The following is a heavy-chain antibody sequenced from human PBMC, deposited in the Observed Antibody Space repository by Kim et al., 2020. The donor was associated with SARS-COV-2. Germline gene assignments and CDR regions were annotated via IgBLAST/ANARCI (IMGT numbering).Heavy chain of an antibody. V-gene: IGHV4-59*01. CDR2: IYYSGST. Sequence: SETLSLTCTVSGGSISSYYWSWIRQPPGKGLEWIGYIYYSGSTNYNPSLKSRVTISVDTSKNQFSLKLSSVTAADTAVYYCARGGDGYVIDYWGQGTLVTVSS. J-gene: IGHJ4*02. D-gene: IGHD5-12*01. CDR3: ARGGDGYVIDY. CDR1: GGSISSYY.